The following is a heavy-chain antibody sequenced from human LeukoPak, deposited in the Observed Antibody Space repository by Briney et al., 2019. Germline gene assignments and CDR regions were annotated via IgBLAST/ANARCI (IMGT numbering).Heavy chain of an antibody. CDR2: ISYDGSNK. V-gene: IGHV3-30-3*01. CDR3: ARVEGIQLWLLGYYYGMDV. Sequence: GGSLRLSCAASGFTFSSYAMHWVRQAPGKGLEWVAVISYDGSNKYYADSVKGRFTISRDNSKNTLYLQTNSLRAEDTAVYYCARVEGIQLWLLGYYYGMDVWGQGTTVTVSS. J-gene: IGHJ6*02. D-gene: IGHD5-18*01. CDR1: GFTFSSYA.